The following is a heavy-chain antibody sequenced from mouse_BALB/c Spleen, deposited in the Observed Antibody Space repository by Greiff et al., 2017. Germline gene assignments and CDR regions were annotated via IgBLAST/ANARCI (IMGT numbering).Heavy chain of an antibody. J-gene: IGHJ2*01. V-gene: IGHV1-69*02. CDR3: RRSLSRPNFDY. D-gene: IGHD6-5*01. Sequence: QVQLQQPGAELVRPGASVKLSCKASGYTFTSYWINWVKQRPGQGLEWIGNIYPSDSYTNYNQKFKDKATLTVDKSSSTAYMQLSSPTSEDSAVYYCRRSLSRPNFDYWGQGTTLTVSS. CDR1: GYTFTSYW. CDR2: IYPSDSYT.